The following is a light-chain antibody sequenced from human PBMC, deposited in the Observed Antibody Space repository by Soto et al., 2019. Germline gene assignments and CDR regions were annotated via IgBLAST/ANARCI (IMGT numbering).Light chain of an antibody. V-gene: IGLV2-14*01. Sequence: QSVLTQPASVSGSPGQSITISCTGGLGIYNYVSWYQQHPGKVPKLLIYEVNNRPSGVSDRFSGSKSGDTASLTISGLQAEVAADYYCSSYTLTTTLFGGGTKGTVL. J-gene: IGLJ2*01. CDR3: SSYTLTTTL. CDR1: GLGIYNY. CDR2: EVN.